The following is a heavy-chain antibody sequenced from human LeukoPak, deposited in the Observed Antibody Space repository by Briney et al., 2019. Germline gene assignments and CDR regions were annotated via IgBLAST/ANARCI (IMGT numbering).Heavy chain of an antibody. J-gene: IGHJ4*02. CDR1: GGSISSYY. CDR2: IYYSGNT. V-gene: IGHV4-59*08. CDR3: ARLGTTMVYYFDY. D-gene: IGHD5-18*01. Sequence: SETLSLTCTVSGGSISSYYWSWIRQPPGKGLEWIGYIYYSGNTNYNPSLKSRVTISVDTSKNQFSLKLNSVTAADTAVYYCARLGTTMVYYFDYWGQGTLVTVSS.